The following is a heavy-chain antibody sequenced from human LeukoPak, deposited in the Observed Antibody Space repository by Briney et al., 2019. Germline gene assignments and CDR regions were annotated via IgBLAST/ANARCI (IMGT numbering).Heavy chain of an antibody. CDR3: ARRRVYYSGVYFDY. CDR1: GYSFTSYW. V-gene: IGHV5-51*01. D-gene: IGHD3-10*01. Sequence: RGESLKISCKGSGYSFTSYWIGWVRQMPGKGLEWMGIIYPGDSDTRYSPSFQGQVTISADKSISTAYLQWSSLKASNTVMYYCARRRVYYSGVYFDYWGQGTLVTVSS. J-gene: IGHJ4*02. CDR2: IYPGDSDT.